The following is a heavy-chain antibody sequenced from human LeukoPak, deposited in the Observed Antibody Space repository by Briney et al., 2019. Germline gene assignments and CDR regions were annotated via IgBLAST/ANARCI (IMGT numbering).Heavy chain of an antibody. J-gene: IGHJ4*02. CDR2: ISGSGGST. D-gene: IGHD3-22*01. CDR1: GFAFSNAW. Sequence: PGGSLRLSCAASGFAFSNAWMSWVRQAPGKGLEWVSAISGSGGSTYYADSVEGRFTISRDNSKNTLYLQMNSLRAEDTAVYYCAKSPRVVVTYFDYWGQGTLVTVSS. CDR3: AKSPRVVVTYFDY. V-gene: IGHV3-23*01.